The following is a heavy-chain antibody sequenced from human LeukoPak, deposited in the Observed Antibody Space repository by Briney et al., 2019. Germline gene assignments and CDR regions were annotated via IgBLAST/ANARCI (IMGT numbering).Heavy chain of an antibody. J-gene: IGHJ4*02. Sequence: PSETLSLTCAVSGYSISSGYYWGWIRQPPGKGLEWIGSIYHSGSTYYSPSLKSRVTISVDTSKNQFSLKLSSVTAADTAVYYCARRGSGDYWGQGTLVTVSS. CDR2: IYHSGST. V-gene: IGHV4-38-2*01. CDR3: ARRGSGDY. D-gene: IGHD3-10*01. CDR1: GYSISSGYY.